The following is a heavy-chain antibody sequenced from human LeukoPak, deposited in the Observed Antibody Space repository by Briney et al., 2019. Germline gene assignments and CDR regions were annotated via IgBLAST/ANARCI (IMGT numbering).Heavy chain of an antibody. CDR1: GFTFSRYS. D-gene: IGHD5-12*01. V-gene: IGHV3-53*01. J-gene: IGHJ4*02. Sequence: GGSLRLSCAASGFTFSRYSMNWVRQAPGKGLEWVSVIYSGGSTYYADSVKGRFTISRDNSKNTLYLQMNSLRAEDTAVYYCARDNSGYDLGIMDYWGQGTLVTVSS. CDR3: ARDNSGYDLGIMDY. CDR2: IYSGGST.